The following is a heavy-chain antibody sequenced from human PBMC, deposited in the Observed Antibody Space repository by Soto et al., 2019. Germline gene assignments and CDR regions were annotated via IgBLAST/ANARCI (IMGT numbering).Heavy chain of an antibody. CDR3: SKGSVVVNP. CDR1: GFPFISYA. V-gene: IGHV3-23*01. CDR2: ISGSGGST. Sequence: EVQLLESGGGLVQPGGSLRLSCAASGFPFISYAMSWVRQAPGKGLERVSAISGSGGSTYYADSVKGLFTISSDNSKNTLYLQMNSLRAEDTAVNYCSKGSVVVNPWGQGTLVTVSS. D-gene: IGHD3-22*01. J-gene: IGHJ5*02.